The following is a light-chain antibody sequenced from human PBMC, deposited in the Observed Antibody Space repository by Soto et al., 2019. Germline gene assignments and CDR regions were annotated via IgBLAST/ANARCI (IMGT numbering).Light chain of an antibody. Sequence: QSALTQPASVSGSPGQSITISCTGTSSDVSWYQQHPGKAPKLMSYDVTYRPSGASNRFSGSKSGNTASLTISGLQAEDEADYYCSSYTTSSIRFGTGTKLTVL. CDR1: SSD. J-gene: IGLJ1*01. CDR3: SSYTTSSIR. V-gene: IGLV2-14*03. CDR2: DVT.